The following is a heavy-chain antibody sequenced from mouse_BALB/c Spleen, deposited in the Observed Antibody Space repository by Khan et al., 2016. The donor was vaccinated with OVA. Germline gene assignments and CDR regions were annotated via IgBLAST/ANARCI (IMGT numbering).Heavy chain of an antibody. J-gene: IGHJ3*01. CDR1: GFTFSDYY. CDR3: ARGFYGNPFAY. V-gene: IGHV5-4*02. CDR2: ISAGGTYT. D-gene: IGHD2-1*01. Sequence: EVELVESGGDLVKPGGSLKLSCAASGFTFSDYYMYWVRQTPETRLEWVATISAGGTYTYYPDSLKGRFTISRDDSMNDLYLQKTSLKYEDTAMDYCARGFYGNPFAYWGQGTLVTVSA.